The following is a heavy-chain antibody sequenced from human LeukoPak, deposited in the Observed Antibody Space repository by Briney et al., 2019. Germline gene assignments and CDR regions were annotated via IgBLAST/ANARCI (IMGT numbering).Heavy chain of an antibody. Sequence: GGSLRLSCAASGFTFSSYWMNWVRQAPGKGLEWVSSISSSSRYINYADSVKGRFTISRDNAKNSLYLQMNSLRAEDTAVYYCARDKYSSSSGGFDYWGQGTLVTVSS. CDR3: ARDKYSSSSGGFDY. CDR2: ISSSSRYI. J-gene: IGHJ4*02. CDR1: GFTFSSYW. V-gene: IGHV3-21*01. D-gene: IGHD6-6*01.